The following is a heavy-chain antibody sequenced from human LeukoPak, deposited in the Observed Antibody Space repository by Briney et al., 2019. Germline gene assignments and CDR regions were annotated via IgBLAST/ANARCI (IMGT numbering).Heavy chain of an antibody. CDR3: ATSFSGSWFGY. J-gene: IGHJ4*02. CDR2: INPNSGDT. D-gene: IGHD6-13*01. Sequence: ASVKVSCKASGYTFTGYFMHWVRQAPGQGLEWMGRINPNSGDTNYAQKHQDRVTMTRDTSINTAYMEVNRLRSDDTAVYYCATSFSGSWFGYWGQGTLVTVSS. CDR1: GYTFTGYF. V-gene: IGHV1-2*06.